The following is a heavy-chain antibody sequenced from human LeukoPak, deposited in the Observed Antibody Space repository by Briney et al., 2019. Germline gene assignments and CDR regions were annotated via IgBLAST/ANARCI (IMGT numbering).Heavy chain of an antibody. J-gene: IGHJ6*03. CDR2: IYPGDSDA. V-gene: IGHV5-51*01. Sequence: GESLKISCKGSGYSFTTYWIGWVRQMPGKGLEWMGIIYPGDSDARCSPSFQGQVTIAADNSISTAYLQWSSLKASDTAMYYCARSATPYYYSSGSYEVNYMDVWGKGTTVTVSS. D-gene: IGHD3-10*01. CDR3: ARSATPYYYSSGSYEVNYMDV. CDR1: GYSFTTYW.